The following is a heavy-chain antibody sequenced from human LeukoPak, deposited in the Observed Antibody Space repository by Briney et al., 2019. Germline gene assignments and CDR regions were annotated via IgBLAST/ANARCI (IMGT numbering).Heavy chain of an antibody. J-gene: IGHJ4*02. CDR3: ARWGGTRQYYFDY. CDR2: TRFDGSIK. Sequence: PGGTLRLSCAVSGFIFSDYGFHWVRQAPGKGLECVAVTRFDGSIKQYADSVKGRFTISRDDSKNTLYLQMNSLKSQDTAVYYCARWGGTRQYYFDYWGRGPLVPVSS. CDR1: GFIFSDYG. D-gene: IGHD1-1*01. V-gene: IGHV3-33*01.